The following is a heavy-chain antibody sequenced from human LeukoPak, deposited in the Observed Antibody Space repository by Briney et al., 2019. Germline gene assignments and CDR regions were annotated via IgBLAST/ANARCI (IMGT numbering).Heavy chain of an antibody. J-gene: IGHJ4*02. Sequence: GGSLRLSCAASGFTFSDYYMSWVRQAPGKGLEWVANIKQDGSEKYYVDSVKGRFTISRDNAKNSLYLQMNSLRAEDTAVYYCARGIAAAGTEFDYWGQGTLVTVSS. CDR3: ARGIAAAGTEFDY. CDR1: GFTFSDYY. CDR2: IKQDGSEK. V-gene: IGHV3-7*01. D-gene: IGHD6-13*01.